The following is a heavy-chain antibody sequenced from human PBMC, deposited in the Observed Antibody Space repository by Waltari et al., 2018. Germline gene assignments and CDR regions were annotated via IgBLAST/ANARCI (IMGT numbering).Heavy chain of an antibody. CDR1: GFTFSNSA. D-gene: IGHD6-19*01. CDR3: AKDTSSGWDY. CDR2: ISGSGGST. V-gene: IGHV3-23*01. J-gene: IGHJ4*02. Sequence: EVQLLESGGGLVQPGGSLRLSCAASGFTFSNSALSWVRQAPGKGVEGVSGISGSGGSTSYADSVKGRFTISRDNSKNTLYLQMNSLRAEDTAIYYCAKDTSSGWDYWGQGTLVTVSS.